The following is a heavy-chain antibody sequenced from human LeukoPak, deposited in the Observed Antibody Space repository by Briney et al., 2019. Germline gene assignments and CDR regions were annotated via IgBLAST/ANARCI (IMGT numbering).Heavy chain of an antibody. CDR3: VRAIVGASVAFDF. J-gene: IGHJ3*01. CDR1: GFPFSSYG. D-gene: IGHD1-26*01. Sequence: GGPLRLSCAASGFPFSSYGMHWVRQAPGKGLEWVAAVSYDGSNEYYADSVKGRFTISRVTSYNTLYLQMNSLRAEDTAVYYCVRAIVGASVAFDFWGQGTLVTVSS. CDR2: VSYDGSNE. V-gene: IGHV3-30*03.